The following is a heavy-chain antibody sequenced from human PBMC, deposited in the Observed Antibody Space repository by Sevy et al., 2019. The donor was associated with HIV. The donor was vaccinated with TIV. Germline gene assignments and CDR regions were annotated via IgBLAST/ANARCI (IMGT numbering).Heavy chain of an antibody. CDR2: ISSSSSYI. V-gene: IGHV3-21*01. CDR3: ARDRDIVATKGDYYYGMDV. J-gene: IGHJ6*02. CDR1: GFTFSSYS. Sequence: GGSLRLSCAASGFTFSSYSMNWVRQAPGKGLEWVSSISSSSSYIYYADSVKGRFTISRDNAKNSLYLQMNSLRAEDTAVYYCARDRDIVATKGDYYYGMDVWGQRTTVTVSS. D-gene: IGHD5-12*01.